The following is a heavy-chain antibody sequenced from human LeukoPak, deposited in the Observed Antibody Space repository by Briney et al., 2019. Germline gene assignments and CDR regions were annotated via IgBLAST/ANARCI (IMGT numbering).Heavy chain of an antibody. J-gene: IGHJ6*02. V-gene: IGHV3-66*01. CDR1: GFTVSSNY. CDR2: IYRVGST. Sequence: TGGSLRLSCAASGFTVSSNYMSWVRQAPGEGLEWVSIIYRVGSTFYADSVEGRFTISRDNSKNTLYLQMNSLRVEDTAIYYCARDGGNNSWYGMDVWGQGTTVTVSS. CDR3: ARDGGNNSWYGMDV. D-gene: IGHD4-23*01.